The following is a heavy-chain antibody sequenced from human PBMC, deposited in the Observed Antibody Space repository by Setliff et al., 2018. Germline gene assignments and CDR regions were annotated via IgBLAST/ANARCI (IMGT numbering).Heavy chain of an antibody. J-gene: IGHJ4*02. V-gene: IGHV3-15*01. Sequence: GGSLRLSCAASGFTFSKTWMSWVRQAPGKGLEWVGRIKSKPDGGTIDYAAPVKGRLTISRDDSKNTLYLQVNSLRSEDTAVYYCTTDSMFYFDSSGYHVLDYWGQGTLVTVSS. D-gene: IGHD3-22*01. CDR2: IKSKPDGGTI. CDR3: TTDSMFYFDSSGYHVLDY. CDR1: GFTFSKTW.